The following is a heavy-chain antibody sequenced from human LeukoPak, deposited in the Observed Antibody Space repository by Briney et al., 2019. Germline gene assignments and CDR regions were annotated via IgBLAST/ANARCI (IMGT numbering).Heavy chain of an antibody. Sequence: GGSLRLSCAASGFTFSSYWMGWVRQAPGKGLEWVANIKQDGSEKYYVDSVKGRFTISRDNAKNSLYLQMNSLRAEDTAVYYCARDRVTDYFDYWGQGTLVTVSS. D-gene: IGHD2-21*02. CDR3: ARDRVTDYFDY. CDR2: IKQDGSEK. J-gene: IGHJ4*02. CDR1: GFTFSSYW. V-gene: IGHV3-7*01.